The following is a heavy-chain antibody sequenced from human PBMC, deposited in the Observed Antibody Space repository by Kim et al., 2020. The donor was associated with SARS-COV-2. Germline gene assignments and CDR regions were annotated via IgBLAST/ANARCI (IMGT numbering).Heavy chain of an antibody. J-gene: IGHJ6*02. CDR1: GGSFSGYY. Sequence: SETLSLTCAVYGGSFSGYYWSWIRQPPGKGLEWIGEINHSGSTNYNPSLKSRVTISVDTSKNQFSLKLSSVTAADTAVYYCARGRVVVVPAANTTYYYGMDVWGQGTTVTVSS. V-gene: IGHV4-34*01. CDR2: INHSGST. CDR3: ARGRVVVVPAANTTYYYGMDV. D-gene: IGHD2-2*01.